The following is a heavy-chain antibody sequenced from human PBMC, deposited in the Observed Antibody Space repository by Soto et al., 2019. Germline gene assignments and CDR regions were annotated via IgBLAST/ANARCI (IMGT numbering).Heavy chain of an antibody. J-gene: IGHJ6*02. V-gene: IGHV1-18*01. CDR2: ISAYNGNT. CDR3: ARDGTSTHQWLMTYYYGMDV. CDR1: GYTFTSYG. Sequence: QVQLVQSGAEVKKPGASVKVSCKASGYTFTSYGISWVRQAPGQGLEWMGWISAYNGNTNYAQKLQGRVTMTTDTSTSTAYMELRSLRSDDTAVYYCARDGTSTHQWLMTYYYGMDVWGQGTTVTVSS. D-gene: IGHD6-19*01.